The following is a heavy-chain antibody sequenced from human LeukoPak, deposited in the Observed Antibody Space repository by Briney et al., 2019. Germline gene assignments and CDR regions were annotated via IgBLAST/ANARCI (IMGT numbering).Heavy chain of an antibody. D-gene: IGHD3-16*01. Sequence: GGSLRLSCAASGFTFDDYAMHWVRQAPGKGLEWVSGISWNSGSIGYADSVKGRFTISRDNAKNSLYLQMNSLRAEDTALYYCAKELWGGLEPWGQGTLVTVSS. CDR3: AKELWGGLEP. J-gene: IGHJ5*02. V-gene: IGHV3-9*01. CDR2: ISWNSGSI. CDR1: GFTFDDYA.